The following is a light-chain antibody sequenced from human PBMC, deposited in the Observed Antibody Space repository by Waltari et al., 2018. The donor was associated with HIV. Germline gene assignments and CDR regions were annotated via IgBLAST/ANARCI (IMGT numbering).Light chain of an antibody. CDR3: QQYYSIPNT. J-gene: IGKJ2*01. CDR1: QPISNS. CDR2: GTS. Sequence: DVHMTQSPYSLSASVGDRVTITCRASQPISNSVAWYQQKPGKAPKPLVYGTSRLVSGVPSRFSGSGSGTDYTLTISSLQPEDFASYYCQQYYSIPNTFGQGTKLEIK. V-gene: IGKV1-NL1*01.